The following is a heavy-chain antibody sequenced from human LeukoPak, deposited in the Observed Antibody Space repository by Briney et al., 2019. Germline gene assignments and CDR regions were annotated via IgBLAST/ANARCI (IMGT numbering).Heavy chain of an antibody. Sequence: TGRSLRLSCATSGFTFTHYGMHRVRQAPGKGLEWVAVIWSDGTNSYYGDPVKGRFTISRDNFQRTVYLQMNSLRAEDTAVYYCAKDAQRGFDYSNSLDKWGQGTLVTVSS. V-gene: IGHV3-33*06. CDR2: IWSDGTNS. D-gene: IGHD4-11*01. CDR1: GFTFTHYG. J-gene: IGHJ4*02. CDR3: AKDAQRGFDYSNSLDK.